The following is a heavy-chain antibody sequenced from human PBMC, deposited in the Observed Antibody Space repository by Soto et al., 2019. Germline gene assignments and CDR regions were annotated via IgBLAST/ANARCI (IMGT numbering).Heavy chain of an antibody. CDR2: TYYRSQWHY. CDR1: GDSVSSNSAV. J-gene: IGHJ4*02. D-gene: IGHD3-9*01. CDR3: VRLVGNSWLDH. V-gene: IGHV6-1*01. Sequence: QVQLQQSAPGLVKPSQTLSLTCAISGDSVSSNSAVWNWIRQSPSRGLEWLGRTYYRSQWHYEYAVFVQSRIGSDPDTSKNHFSLELNAVTPEDTAVYYCVRLVGNSWLDHWGQGTLVTVSS.